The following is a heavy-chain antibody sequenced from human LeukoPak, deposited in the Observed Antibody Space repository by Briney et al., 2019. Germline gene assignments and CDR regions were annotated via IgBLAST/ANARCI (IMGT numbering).Heavy chain of an antibody. Sequence: SETLSLTCTVSGGSISSNYWSWIRQPAGKGLEWIGRIYTSGSTNYNPSLKSRVTMSVDTSKNQFSLKLTSVTTADTAVYYCARPVTARGGSGWPQHIDYWGQGTLVSVSS. CDR1: GGSISSNY. J-gene: IGHJ4*02. D-gene: IGHD6-19*01. CDR3: ARPVTARGGSGWPQHIDY. CDR2: IYTSGST. V-gene: IGHV4-4*07.